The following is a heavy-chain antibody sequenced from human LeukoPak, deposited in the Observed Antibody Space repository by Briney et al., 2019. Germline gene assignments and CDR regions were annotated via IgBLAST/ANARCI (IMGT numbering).Heavy chain of an antibody. CDR3: AREGGPYRPLDY. Sequence: SGTLSLTCGASGGSISNTNWWTWVRQPPGKGLEWIGEVNLQGSTNSNPSLKSRVAISVDKSENHLSLKLTSVTAADTAVYYCAREGGPYRPLDYSGQGTLVTVAS. J-gene: IGHJ4*02. V-gene: IGHV4-4*02. CDR1: GGSISNTNW. CDR2: VNLQGST.